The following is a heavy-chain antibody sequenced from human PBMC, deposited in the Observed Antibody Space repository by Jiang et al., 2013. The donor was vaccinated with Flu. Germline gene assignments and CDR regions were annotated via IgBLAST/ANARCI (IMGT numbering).Heavy chain of an antibody. CDR2: IYSGGST. J-gene: IGHJ6*02. CDR3: ARGGHGVRGVTYYYGMDV. Sequence: SGFTVSSNYMSWVRQAPGKGLEWVSVIYSGGSTYYADSVKGRFTISRDNSKNTLYLQMNSLRAEDTAVYYCARGGHGVRGVTYYYGMDVWGQGTTVTVSS. D-gene: IGHD3-10*01. CDR1: GFTVSSNY. V-gene: IGHV3-53*01.